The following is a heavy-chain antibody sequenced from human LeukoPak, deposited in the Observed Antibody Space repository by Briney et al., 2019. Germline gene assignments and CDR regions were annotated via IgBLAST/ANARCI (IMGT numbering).Heavy chain of an antibody. CDR2: INWNGGST. CDR1: GFTFDDCG. V-gene: IGHV3-20*04. Sequence: GGSLRLSCAASGFTFDDCGMSWVRQAPGKGLEWVSGINWNGGSTGYADSVKGRFTISRDNAKNSLYLQMNSLRAEDTALYYCARDGLFGYSSSWYGYWGQGTLVTVSS. CDR3: ARDGLFGYSSSWYGY. J-gene: IGHJ4*02. D-gene: IGHD6-13*01.